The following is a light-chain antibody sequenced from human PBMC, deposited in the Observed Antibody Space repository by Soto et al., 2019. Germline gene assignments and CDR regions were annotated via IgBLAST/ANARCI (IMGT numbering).Light chain of an antibody. V-gene: IGKV3-11*01. CDR2: FAS. CDR3: QQRSSRPWT. Sequence: EIVLTQSPATLSLSPGDRATLSCRASHTVGSLLAWYQQKPGQAPRLLIYFASTRATGIPDRFSGSGSGTDFTLTIDSLEPEDFALFYCQQRSSRPWTFGQGTKVEIK. CDR1: HTVGSL. J-gene: IGKJ1*01.